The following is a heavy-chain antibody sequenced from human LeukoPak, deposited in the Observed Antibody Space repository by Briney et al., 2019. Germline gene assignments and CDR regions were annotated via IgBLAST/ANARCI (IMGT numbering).Heavy chain of an antibody. D-gene: IGHD4-17*01. J-gene: IGHJ5*02. Sequence: GGSLRLSCAASGFTFSSYSMNWVRQAPGTGLEWVSSISSSSSYIYYADSVKGRFTISRDNAKNSLYLQMNSLRAEDTAVYYCARDRDDYGDSNWFDPWGQGILVTVSS. CDR1: GFTFSSYS. CDR3: ARDRDDYGDSNWFDP. V-gene: IGHV3-21*01. CDR2: ISSSSSYI.